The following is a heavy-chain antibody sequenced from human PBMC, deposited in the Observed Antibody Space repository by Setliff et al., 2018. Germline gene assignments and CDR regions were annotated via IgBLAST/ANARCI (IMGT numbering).Heavy chain of an antibody. D-gene: IGHD3-10*01. CDR3: ARVWFGNMDV. J-gene: IGHJ6*03. CDR1: EFTFSNYW. V-gene: IGHV3-7*03. Sequence: GGSLRLSCAASEFTFSNYWMSWVRQAPGKGLEWVANINQDGSEKHYVDSVKGRFTISRDNARNSLYLQMNSLRAEDTAVYYCARVWFGNMDVWGKGTTVTVSS. CDR2: INQDGSEK.